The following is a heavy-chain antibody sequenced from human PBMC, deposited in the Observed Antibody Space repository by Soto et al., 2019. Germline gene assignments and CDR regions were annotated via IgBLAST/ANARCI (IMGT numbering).Heavy chain of an antibody. CDR3: AHGYELGFLSSKFDP. D-gene: IGHD3-3*02. Sequence: QITLKESGPTLVKPTQTLTLTCTFSGFSLSTSGVGVGWIRQPPGKALEWLALIYWDDDKRYSPSLKSRLTITKDTSKNQVVLTMTNMDPVDTATYYCAHGYELGFLSSKFDPWGQGTLVTVSS. J-gene: IGHJ5*02. V-gene: IGHV2-5*02. CDR2: IYWDDDK. CDR1: GFSLSTSGVG.